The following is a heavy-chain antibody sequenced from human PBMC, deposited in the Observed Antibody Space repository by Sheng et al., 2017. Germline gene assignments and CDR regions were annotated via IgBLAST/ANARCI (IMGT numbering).Heavy chain of an antibody. CDR2: IYTSGST. Sequence: QVQMQEAGPGLVKPSQTLSLTCTVSGGSISSGSYYWSWIRQPAGKGLEWIGRIYTSGSTNYNPSPKSRVTISADTSKNQFSLKLSSVTAADTAVYYCARDGVGRWFDPWGQGTLGHRLL. D-gene: IGHD3-10*01. CDR1: GGSISSGSYY. CDR3: ARDGVGRWFDP. V-gene: IGHV4-61*02. J-gene: IGHJ5*02.